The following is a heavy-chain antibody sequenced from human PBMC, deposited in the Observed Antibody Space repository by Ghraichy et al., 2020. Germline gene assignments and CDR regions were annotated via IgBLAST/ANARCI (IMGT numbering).Heavy chain of an antibody. J-gene: IGHJ6*02. Sequence: GGSLRLSCAASGFTFSSYAMSWVRQAPGKGLEWVSAISGSGGSTYYADSVKGRFTISRDNSKNTLYLQMNSLRAEDTAVYYCAKWGEGTYYDFWSGYYKDYYYGMDVWGQGTTVTVSS. D-gene: IGHD3-3*01. V-gene: IGHV3-23*01. CDR3: AKWGEGTYYDFWSGYYKDYYYGMDV. CDR1: GFTFSSYA. CDR2: ISGSGGST.